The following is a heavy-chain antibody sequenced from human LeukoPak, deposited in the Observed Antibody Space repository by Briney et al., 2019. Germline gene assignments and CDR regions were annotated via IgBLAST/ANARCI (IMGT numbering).Heavy chain of an antibody. CDR1: GGTFSSYA. CDR3: ARGHDSSGSYFDY. D-gene: IGHD3-22*01. V-gene: IGHV1-69*05. Sequence: GASVKVSCKASGGTFSSYAISWARQAPGQGLEWMGGIIPIFGTANYAQKFQGRVTITTDESTSTAYMELSSLRSEDTAVYYCARGHDSSGSYFDYWGQGTLVTVSS. CDR2: IIPIFGTA. J-gene: IGHJ4*02.